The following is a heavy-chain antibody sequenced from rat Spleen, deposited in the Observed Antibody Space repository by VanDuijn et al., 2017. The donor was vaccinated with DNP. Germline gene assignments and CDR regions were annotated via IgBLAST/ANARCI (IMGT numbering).Heavy chain of an antibody. J-gene: IGHJ2*01. CDR3: TMYGGYSGD. Sequence: VQLRESGPGLVQPSQTLSLTCTVSGFSLTDYSVHWVRQPPGKGLEWMGGIWGDGSTNYNSALKSRLSISRDTSKSQVFLRMNSLQTEDTAIYFCTMYGGYSGDWGQGVMVTVSS. CDR1: GFSLTDYS. V-gene: IGHV2-19*01. CDR2: IWGDGST. D-gene: IGHD1-11*01.